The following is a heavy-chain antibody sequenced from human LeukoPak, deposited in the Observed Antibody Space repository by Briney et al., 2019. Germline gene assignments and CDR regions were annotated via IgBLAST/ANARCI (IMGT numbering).Heavy chain of an antibody. J-gene: IGHJ6*02. CDR2: IYYSGST. D-gene: IGHD2-21*01. Sequence: SETLSHTCTVSGGSISSSSYYWGWIRQPPGKGLEWIGSIYYSGSTYYNPSLKSRVTISVDTSKNQFSLKLSSVTAADTAVYYCASPYSYGMDVWGQGTTVTVSS. V-gene: IGHV4-39*01. CDR1: GGSISSSSYY. CDR3: ASPYSYGMDV.